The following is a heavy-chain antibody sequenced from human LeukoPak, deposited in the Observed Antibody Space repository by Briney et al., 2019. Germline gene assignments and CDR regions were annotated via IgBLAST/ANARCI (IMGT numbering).Heavy chain of an antibody. CDR3: IVDRNGYYGHGY. CDR1: GLTFSGST. V-gene: IGHV3-73*01. J-gene: IGHJ4*02. D-gene: IGHD3-22*01. Sequence: PGGSLRLSCAASGLTFSGSTVHWVRQASGKGLEWVGRIKDKARNYATAYVASVKGRFTLSRDDSMNTAYLQMSSLTTGDTAFYYCIVDRNGYYGHGYWGQGTLVTVSS. CDR2: IKDKARNYAT.